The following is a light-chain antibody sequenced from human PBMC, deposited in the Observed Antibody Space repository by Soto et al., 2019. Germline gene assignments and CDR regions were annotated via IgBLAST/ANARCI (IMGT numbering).Light chain of an antibody. Sequence: DIQMTHSPSSLSAAVGDRVTSTCRSRHNIDTYLSCYQQKSGKAHNLLIYAAATLQSGVPSRLSGSGSGTDFTLTISRLQHEDFSTYFCQQSYSPPFSFGGGAKVEIK. CDR2: AAA. J-gene: IGKJ4*01. CDR1: HNIDTY. CDR3: QQSYSPPFS. V-gene: IGKV1-39*01.